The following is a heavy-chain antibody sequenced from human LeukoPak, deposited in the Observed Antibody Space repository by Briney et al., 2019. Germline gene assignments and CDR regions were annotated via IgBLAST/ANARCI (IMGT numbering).Heavy chain of an antibody. Sequence: PSETLSLTCTVSGGSISSYYWSWIRQPAGKGLEWIGRIYNSGSTNYNPSLKSRVTMSVDTSKNQFSLKLSSVTAADAAVYYCARVSVSQRGLGFDYGGQGTLVTVSS. D-gene: IGHD6-25*01. J-gene: IGHJ4*02. CDR2: IYNSGST. V-gene: IGHV4-4*07. CDR1: GGSISSYY. CDR3: ARVSVSQRGLGFDY.